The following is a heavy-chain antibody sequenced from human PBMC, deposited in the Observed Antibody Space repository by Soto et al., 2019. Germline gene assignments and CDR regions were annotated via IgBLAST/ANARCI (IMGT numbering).Heavy chain of an antibody. CDR2: ISGSGGST. D-gene: IGHD2-15*01. J-gene: IGHJ1*01. CDR3: AKSPPGGPYCSGGSCYSGYFQH. V-gene: IGHV3-23*01. Sequence: GGSLRLSCAASGLTFSSYAMSWVRKAPGKGLEWVSAISGSGGSTYYADSVKGRFTISRDNSKNTLYLQMNSLRAEDTAVYYCAKSPPGGPYCSGGSCYSGYFQHWGQGTLVTVSS. CDR1: GLTFSSYA.